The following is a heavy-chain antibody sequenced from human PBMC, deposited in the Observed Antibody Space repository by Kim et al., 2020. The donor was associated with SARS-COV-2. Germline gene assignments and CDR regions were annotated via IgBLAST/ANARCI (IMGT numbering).Heavy chain of an antibody. CDR3: ARDRGAYCGGDCPNWFDP. CDR1: GFTFSSYS. Sequence: GGSLRLSCAASGFTFSSYSMNWVRQAPGKGLEWVSSISSSSSYIYHADSVKGRFTISRDNAKNSLYLQMNSLRAEDTAVYYCARDRGAYCGGDCPNWFDPWGQGTLVTVSS. CDR2: ISSSSSYI. V-gene: IGHV3-21*01. J-gene: IGHJ5*02. D-gene: IGHD2-21*02.